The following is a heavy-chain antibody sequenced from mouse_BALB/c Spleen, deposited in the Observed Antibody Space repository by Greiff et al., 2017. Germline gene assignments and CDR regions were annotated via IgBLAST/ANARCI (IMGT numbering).Heavy chain of an antibody. J-gene: IGHJ3*01. CDR3: ARDYDYDGEFAY. Sequence: EVKLMESGGGLVQPGGSRKLSCAASGFTFSSFGMHWVRQAPEKGLEWVAYISSGSSTIYYADTVKGRFTISRDNPKNTLFLQMTSLRSEDTAMYYCARDYDYDGEFAYWGQGTLVTVSA. V-gene: IGHV5-17*02. D-gene: IGHD2-4*01. CDR1: GFTFSSFG. CDR2: ISSGSSTI.